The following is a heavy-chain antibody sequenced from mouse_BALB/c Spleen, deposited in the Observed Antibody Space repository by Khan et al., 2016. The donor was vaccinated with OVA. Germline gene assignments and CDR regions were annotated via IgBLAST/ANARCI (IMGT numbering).Heavy chain of an antibody. D-gene: IGHD2-14*01. CDR3: VRDGAYHRNDGWFAY. CDR2: INPSNGYT. Sequence: VELVESGAELARPGASVKMSCKASGYTFTSYTIHWIKKRPGQGLEWIGYINPSNGYTNYNQKFKDKATLITDKSSTTAYLQLSSLTSDDSAVYNCVRDGAYHRNDGWFAYWGQGTLVTVSA. V-gene: IGHV1-4*01. J-gene: IGHJ3*01. CDR1: GYTFTSYT.